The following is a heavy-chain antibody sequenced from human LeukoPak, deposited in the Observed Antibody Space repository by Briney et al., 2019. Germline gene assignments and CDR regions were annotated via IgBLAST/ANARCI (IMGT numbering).Heavy chain of an antibody. CDR1: GFTFSNYE. J-gene: IGHJ4*02. D-gene: IGHD1-26*01. Sequence: GGSLRPSCATSGFTFSNYEMNWVRQAPGKGLEWLSYVGTGGRSIYYADSVKGRFTISRDDVKNSLDLQMDSLRAEDTAVYYCARDEAGATGSFDYWGQGAQDTVSS. V-gene: IGHV3-48*03. CDR3: ARDEAGATGSFDY. CDR2: VGTGGRSI.